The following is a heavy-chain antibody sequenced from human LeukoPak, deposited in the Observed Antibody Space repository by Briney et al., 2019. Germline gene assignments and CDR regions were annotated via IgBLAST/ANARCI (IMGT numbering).Heavy chain of an antibody. V-gene: IGHV4-31*03. CDR1: GGSISSGGYY. Sequence: TSETLSLTCTVSGGSISSGGYYWSWIRQHPGKGLEWIGYIYYSGSTYYNPSLKSRVTISVDTSKNQFSLKLSSVTAADTAVYYCARVERPLRSWYFDLWGRGTLVTVSS. CDR3: ARVERPLRSWYFDL. D-gene: IGHD1-1*01. CDR2: IYYSGST. J-gene: IGHJ2*01.